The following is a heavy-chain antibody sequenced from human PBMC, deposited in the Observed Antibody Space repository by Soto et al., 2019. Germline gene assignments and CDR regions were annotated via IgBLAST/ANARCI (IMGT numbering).Heavy chain of an antibody. CDR2: IYYSGET. CDR3: ARHGSF. V-gene: IGHV4-39*01. D-gene: IGHD3-16*02. J-gene: IGHJ1*01. CDR1: GVSISGTSYY. Sequence: SETLSLTCTVSGVSISGTSYYWGWIRQTPAKGLEWIGTIYYSGETFYNPSLKSRVTISIDTSKNHFSLNLTSATVADTAIYYCARHGSFWGQGALVTVSS.